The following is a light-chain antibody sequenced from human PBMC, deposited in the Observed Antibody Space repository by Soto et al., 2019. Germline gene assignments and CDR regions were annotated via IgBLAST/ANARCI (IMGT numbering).Light chain of an antibody. CDR3: CSYAGRYV. J-gene: IGLJ1*01. CDR1: SSDVGSYNL. Sequence: QSVLTQPASVSGSPGQSITISCTGTSSDVGSYNLVSWYQQHPGKAPKLMIYEVSKRPSGVSNRFSGSKSGNTASLTISGLQAEDEADYSCCSYAGRYVFGTGTKVTVL. CDR2: EVS. V-gene: IGLV2-23*02.